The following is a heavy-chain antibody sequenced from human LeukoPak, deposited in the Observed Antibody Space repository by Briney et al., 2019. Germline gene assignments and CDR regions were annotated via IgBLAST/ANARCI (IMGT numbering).Heavy chain of an antibody. CDR2: INPNSGGT. Sequence: ASVTVSCKASGYTFTGYYMHWVRQAPGQGLEWMGWINPNSGGTNYAQEFQGRVTMTRDTSISTAYMELSRLRSDDTAVYYCARDDYYDSSGYYLWRYYYYYGMDVWGQGTTVTVSS. J-gene: IGHJ6*02. D-gene: IGHD3-22*01. CDR1: GYTFTGYY. CDR3: ARDDYYDSSGYYLWRYYYYYGMDV. V-gene: IGHV1-2*02.